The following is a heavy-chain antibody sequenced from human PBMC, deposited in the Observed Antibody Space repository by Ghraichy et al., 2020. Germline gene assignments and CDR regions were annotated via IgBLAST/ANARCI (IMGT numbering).Heavy chain of an antibody. CDR2: IKPSEDET. Sequence: ASVKVSCTASGYNFAKYWMHWVRQAPGQGLEWLGIIKPSEDETTYADKFQGRVTMTRDTSTNTVYMELSSLRSEDTAIYYCAREDGSFDYWGQGTLVTVSS. J-gene: IGHJ4*02. CDR1: GYNFAKYW. V-gene: IGHV1-46*01. D-gene: IGHD3-10*01. CDR3: AREDGSFDY.